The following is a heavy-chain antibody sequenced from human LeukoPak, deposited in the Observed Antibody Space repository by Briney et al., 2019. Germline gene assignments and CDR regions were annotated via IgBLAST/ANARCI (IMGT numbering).Heavy chain of an antibody. CDR3: ARQSGYSYGYAFDY. J-gene: IGHJ4*02. D-gene: IGHD5-18*01. Sequence: SETLSLTCTVSGGSISSYYWSWIRQPPGKGREWIGYIYYSGSTNYNPSLKSRVTISVDTSKNQFSLKLSSVTAADTAVYYCARQSGYSYGYAFDYWGQGTLVTVSS. V-gene: IGHV4-59*01. CDR2: IYYSGST. CDR1: GGSISSYY.